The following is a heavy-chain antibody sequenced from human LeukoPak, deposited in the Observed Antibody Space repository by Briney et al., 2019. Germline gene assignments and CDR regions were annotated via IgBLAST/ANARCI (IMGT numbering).Heavy chain of an antibody. Sequence: PGGSLRLSCAASGFTFSSYAMHWVRQAPGKGLEWVAVISYDGSNKYYADSVKGRFTISRDNSKNTLYLQMNSLRAEDTAVYYCARSIAVAEYYYSYGMDVWGQGTTVTVSS. CDR3: ARSIAVAEYYYSYGMDV. CDR2: ISYDGSNK. V-gene: IGHV3-30-3*01. D-gene: IGHD6-19*01. CDR1: GFTFSSYA. J-gene: IGHJ6*02.